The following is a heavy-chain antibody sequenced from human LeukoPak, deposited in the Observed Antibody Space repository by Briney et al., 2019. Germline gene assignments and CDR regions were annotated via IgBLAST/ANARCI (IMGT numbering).Heavy chain of an antibody. CDR1: GFTFSSYW. CDR2: INIDGSST. CDR3: ARGTELRYFDWLSQH. D-gene: IGHD3-9*01. Sequence: GGSLRLSCAASGFTFSSYWMHWVRQAPGKGLVWVSRINIDGSSTSYADSVKGRFTISRDNAKNTLYLQMNSLRAEDTAVYYCARGTELRYFDWLSQHWGQGTLVTVSS. V-gene: IGHV3-74*01. J-gene: IGHJ1*01.